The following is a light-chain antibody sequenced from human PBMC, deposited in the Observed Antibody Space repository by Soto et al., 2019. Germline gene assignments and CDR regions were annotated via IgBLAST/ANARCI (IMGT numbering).Light chain of an antibody. CDR2: AAS. Sequence: AIQMTQSPASLSASVGDRVTITCRASQSIRNELGWYQDKPGQAPKLLIYAASSLQAGVPSRFSGSGSGTDFTLTITSLQPEDFATYYCLQDYNYPRTFGQGTKVEIK. J-gene: IGKJ1*01. V-gene: IGKV1-6*01. CDR1: QSIRNE. CDR3: LQDYNYPRT.